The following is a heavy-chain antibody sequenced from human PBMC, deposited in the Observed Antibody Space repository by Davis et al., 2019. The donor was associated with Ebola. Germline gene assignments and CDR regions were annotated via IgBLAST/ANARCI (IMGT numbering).Heavy chain of an antibody. CDR1: GFTFSGSA. D-gene: IGHD3-10*01. J-gene: IGHJ4*02. V-gene: IGHV3-73*01. Sequence: PGGSLRLSCAASGFTFSGSAMHWVRQASGKGMEWVGRIRSKANSYATAYAASVKGRFTISRDDSKNTAYLQMNSLKTEDTAVYYCTREYGSGDYWGQGTLVTVSS. CDR2: IRSKANSYAT. CDR3: TREYGSGDY.